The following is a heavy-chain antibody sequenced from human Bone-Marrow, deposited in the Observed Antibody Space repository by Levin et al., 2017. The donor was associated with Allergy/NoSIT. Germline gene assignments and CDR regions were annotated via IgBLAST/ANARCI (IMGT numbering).Heavy chain of an antibody. J-gene: IGHJ6*04. D-gene: IGHD3-3*02. CDR3: ISTTY. CDR2: LSFDESHT. CDR1: GLTLSGYT. Sequence: GGSLRLSCVASGLTLSGYTMHWVRQAPGKGLEWVAVLSFDESHTYYAESVKGRFTISRDLSRNTLYLEMNSLRVEDTAVYFCISTTYWGKGTTVTVSS. V-gene: IGHV3-30*03.